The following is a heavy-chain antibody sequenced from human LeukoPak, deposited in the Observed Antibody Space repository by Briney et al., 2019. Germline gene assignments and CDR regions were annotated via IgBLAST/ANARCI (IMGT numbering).Heavy chain of an antibody. Sequence: SQTLSLTYAISGDSVSSNSAAWNWIRQSPSRGLEWLGRTYYRSKWYNDYAVSVKSRITINPDTSKNQFSLQLNSVTPEDTAVYYCARGRYSSGWFSSYFDYWGQGTLVTVSS. D-gene: IGHD6-19*01. CDR1: GDSVSSNSAA. V-gene: IGHV6-1*01. J-gene: IGHJ4*02. CDR3: ARGRYSSGWFSSYFDY. CDR2: TYYRSKWYN.